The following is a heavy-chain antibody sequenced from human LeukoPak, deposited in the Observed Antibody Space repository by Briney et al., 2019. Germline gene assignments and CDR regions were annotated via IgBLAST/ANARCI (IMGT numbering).Heavy chain of an antibody. Sequence: KPSETLSLTCTVSGDSIRKSRYYWGWIRQPPGKGLEWIGSIYYGGTTCYNPSLKSRVTISVDTSKNQFSLKVTSVTAADTAVYYCARHRKDFYATTDYPYYFDYWGQGTLVTVSS. D-gene: IGHD2/OR15-2a*01. CDR1: GDSIRKSRYY. CDR3: ARHRKDFYATTDYPYYFDY. CDR2: IYYGGTT. J-gene: IGHJ4*02. V-gene: IGHV4-39*01.